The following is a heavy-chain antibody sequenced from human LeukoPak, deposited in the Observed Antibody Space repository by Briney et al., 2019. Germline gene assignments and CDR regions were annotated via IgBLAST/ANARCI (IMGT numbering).Heavy chain of an antibody. Sequence: GGSLRLPCAASGFTFSSYWMSWVRQAPGKGLEWVANIKQDGSEKYYVDSVKGRFTISRDNAKNSLYLQMNSLRAEDTAVYYCARDPRILYSSGRYGRDYYYYGMDVWGQGTTVTVSS. CDR3: ARDPRILYSSGRYGRDYYYYGMDV. CDR2: IKQDGSEK. D-gene: IGHD6-19*01. CDR1: GFTFSSYW. J-gene: IGHJ6*02. V-gene: IGHV3-7*01.